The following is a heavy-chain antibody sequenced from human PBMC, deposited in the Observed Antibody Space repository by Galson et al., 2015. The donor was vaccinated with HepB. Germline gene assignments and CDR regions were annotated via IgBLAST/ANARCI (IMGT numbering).Heavy chain of an antibody. CDR2: INAGNGNT. D-gene: IGHD2/OR15-2a*01. V-gene: IGHV1-3*01. CDR1: GYTFTSYA. CDR3: ARDLVRSMSWFDP. Sequence: SVKVSCKASGYTFTSYAMHWVRQAPGQRLEWMGWINAGNGNTKYSQKFQGRVTITRDTSASTAYMELSSLRSEDTAVYYCARDLVRSMSWFDPWGQGTLVTVSS. J-gene: IGHJ5*02.